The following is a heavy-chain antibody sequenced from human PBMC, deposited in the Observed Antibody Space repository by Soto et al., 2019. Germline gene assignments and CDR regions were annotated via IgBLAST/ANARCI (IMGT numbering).Heavy chain of an antibody. J-gene: IGHJ4*02. Sequence: GGSLRLSCAASGFTFSINAMCWVRQAPGKGLEWVSAISANGQGIYYADSVRGRFTISRDNSKNTVFLHMDSLRAEDTAVYYCAKDRDYPRDQFHYWGQGTLVAVSS. D-gene: IGHD2-2*01. V-gene: IGHV3-23*01. CDR1: GFTFSINA. CDR2: ISANGQGI. CDR3: AKDRDYPRDQFHY.